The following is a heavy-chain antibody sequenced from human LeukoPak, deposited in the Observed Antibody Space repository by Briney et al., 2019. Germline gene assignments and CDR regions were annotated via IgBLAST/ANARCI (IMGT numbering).Heavy chain of an antibody. D-gene: IGHD3-10*01. V-gene: IGHV5-51*01. CDR3: ARLGYYGSGSYYNSNSYYFDY. Sequence: GESLKISCKGSGYSFTSYWIGWVRQMPGKGLEWMGIIYPGDSDTRYSPSFQGQVTISADKSLSTAYLQWSSLKASDTAMYYCARLGYYGSGSYYNSNSYYFDYWGQGTLVTVSS. J-gene: IGHJ4*02. CDR1: GYSFTSYW. CDR2: IYPGDSDT.